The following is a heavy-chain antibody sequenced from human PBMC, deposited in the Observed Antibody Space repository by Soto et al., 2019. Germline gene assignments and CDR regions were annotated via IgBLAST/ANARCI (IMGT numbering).Heavy chain of an antibody. CDR3: TRERFDP. V-gene: IGHV3-74*01. J-gene: IGHJ5*02. CDR1: GFTFSSSW. Sequence: GGSLRLSCVASGFTFSSSWMHWVRQAPGKGLVWVARINSDGTVMSYADSVRGRFTISRDNAKNTLYLQMNSLRAEDTAVFYCTRERFDPWGQGTLVTVSS. CDR2: INSDGTVM.